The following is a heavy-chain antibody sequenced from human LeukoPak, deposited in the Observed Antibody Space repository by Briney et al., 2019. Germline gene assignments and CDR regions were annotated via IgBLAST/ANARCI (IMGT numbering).Heavy chain of an antibody. Sequence: SVKVSCKASGGTFSIYAISWVRQAPGQGLEWMGGIIPIFGTANYAQKFQGRVTITADESTSTAYMELSSLRSEDTAVYYCARGRGGIAAADIDYWGQGTLVTVSS. J-gene: IGHJ4*02. D-gene: IGHD6-13*01. V-gene: IGHV1-69*13. CDR2: IIPIFGTA. CDR3: ARGRGGIAAADIDY. CDR1: GGTFSIYA.